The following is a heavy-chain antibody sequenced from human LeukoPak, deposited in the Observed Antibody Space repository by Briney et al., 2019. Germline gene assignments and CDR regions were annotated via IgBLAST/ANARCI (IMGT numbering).Heavy chain of an antibody. CDR2: IYYSGST. CDR3: AREGPDGSPCYYYYYMDV. J-gene: IGHJ6*03. Sequence: SETLSLTCTVSGGSISSYYWSWIRQPPGKGLEWIGYIYYSGSTNYNPSLKSRVTISVDTSKNQFSLKLSSVTAADTAVYYCAREGPDGSPCYYYYYMDVWGKGTTVTISS. V-gene: IGHV4-59*01. CDR1: GGSISSYY. D-gene: IGHD3-10*01.